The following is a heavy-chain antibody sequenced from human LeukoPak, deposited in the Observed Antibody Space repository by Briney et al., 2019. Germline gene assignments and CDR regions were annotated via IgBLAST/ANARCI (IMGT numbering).Heavy chain of an antibody. CDR3: ARSRALKKGIAVAGTIDY. D-gene: IGHD6-19*01. J-gene: IGHJ4*02. Sequence: ASVKVSCKASGYTLTSYGISWVRQAPGQGLEWMGWISASNGHTNYAQKLQGRVTMTTDTSTSTAYMELRSLRSDDTAVYYCARSRALKKGIAVAGTIDYWGQGTLVTVSS. V-gene: IGHV1-18*04. CDR2: ISASNGHT. CDR1: GYTLTSYG.